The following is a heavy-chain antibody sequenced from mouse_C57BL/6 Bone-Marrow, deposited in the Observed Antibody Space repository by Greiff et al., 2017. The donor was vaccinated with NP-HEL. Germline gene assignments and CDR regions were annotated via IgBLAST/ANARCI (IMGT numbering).Heavy chain of an antibody. V-gene: IGHV14-4*01. CDR2: IDPENGDT. Sequence: VQLQQSGAELVRPGASVKLSCTASGFNFKDDYMHWVKQRPEQGLEWIGWIDPENGDTEYASKFQGKATITADTTSNTAYLQLSSLTSEDTAVYYCTASYGSPYWYFDDWGKGTTVTVSS. J-gene: IGHJ1*03. CDR3: TASYGSPYWYFDD. D-gene: IGHD1-1*01. CDR1: GFNFKDDY.